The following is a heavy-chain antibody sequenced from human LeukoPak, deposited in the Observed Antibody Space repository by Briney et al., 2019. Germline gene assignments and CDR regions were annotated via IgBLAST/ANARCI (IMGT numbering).Heavy chain of an antibody. J-gene: IGHJ4*02. CDR1: GFTFSSYG. D-gene: IGHD6-13*01. CDR3: AKDKPPSIAAAALYYFDY. CDR2: IRYDGSNK. Sequence: GGSLRLSCAASGFTFSSYGMHWVRQAPGKGLEWVAFIRYDGSNKYYADSVKGRFTISRDNSKNTLHLQMNSLRAEDTAVYYCAKDKPPSIAAAALYYFDYWGQGTLVTVSS. V-gene: IGHV3-30*02.